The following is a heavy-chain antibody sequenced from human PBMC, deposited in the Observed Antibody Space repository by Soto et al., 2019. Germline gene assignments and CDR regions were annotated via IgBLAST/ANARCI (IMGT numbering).Heavy chain of an antibody. V-gene: IGHV3-64*01. J-gene: IGHJ3*02. CDR2: INSNGGST. CDR1: GFTFSTYA. Sequence: GGSLRLSCSASGFTFSTYAMHWVRQAPGKGLEYVSAINSNGGSTHYANSGKGRFTISRDNSKDTLYLQMGSLRAEDMAVYYCARGKLAVVSPYAFDIWGQGTKVTVSS. D-gene: IGHD3-22*01. CDR3: ARGKLAVVSPYAFDI.